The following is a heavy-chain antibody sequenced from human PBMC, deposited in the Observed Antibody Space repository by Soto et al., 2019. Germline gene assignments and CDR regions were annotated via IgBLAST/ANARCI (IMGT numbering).Heavy chain of an antibody. CDR3: ARGINSATRI. D-gene: IGHD1-26*01. V-gene: IGHV6-1*01. Sequence: SQTLSLTCVISGDRVSSNNVAWNWIRQSPSRGLEWLGRTYYRSKWYNNYAVSVKSRTTINADTSKNQFSLQLASVTPEDTAVYYCARGINSATRIWCQVTVAT. J-gene: IGHJ3*02. CDR2: TYYRSKWYN. CDR1: GDRVSSNNVA.